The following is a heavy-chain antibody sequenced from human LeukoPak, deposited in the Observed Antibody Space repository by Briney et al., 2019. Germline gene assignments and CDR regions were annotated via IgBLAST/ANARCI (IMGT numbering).Heavy chain of an antibody. Sequence: SETLSLTRTVSGGPLSSYYWSWIRPPAGKGLEWIGRIYTSGSTNYNPSLKSRVTISVDKSKNQFSLKLSSVTAADTAVYYCVRDLSGVLDWFDPWGQGTLVTVSS. CDR2: IYTSGST. CDR1: GGPLSSYY. D-gene: IGHD3-16*02. CDR3: VRDLSGVLDWFDP. J-gene: IGHJ5*02. V-gene: IGHV4-4*07.